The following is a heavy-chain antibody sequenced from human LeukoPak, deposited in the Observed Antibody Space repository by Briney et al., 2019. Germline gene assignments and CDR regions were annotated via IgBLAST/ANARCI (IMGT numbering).Heavy chain of an antibody. Sequence: GASVEVSCKASGYTFTAYYIHWVRQAPGQGLEWMGRINPNTGGTNYAQKFQGRVTMTRDTSITTAYMGLSRLTSDDTAIYYCAKVPPSITAAGNWLDPWGQGALVTVSS. CDR1: GYTFTAYY. CDR3: AKVPPSITAAGNWLDP. D-gene: IGHD6-13*01. CDR2: INPNTGGT. V-gene: IGHV1-2*06. J-gene: IGHJ5*02.